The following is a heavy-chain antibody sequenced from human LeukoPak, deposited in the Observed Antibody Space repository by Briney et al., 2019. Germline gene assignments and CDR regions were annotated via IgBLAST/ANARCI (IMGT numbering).Heavy chain of an antibody. CDR3: ARVYCSGGSCYSIGDY. D-gene: IGHD2-15*01. CDR2: ISPSDTTT. J-gene: IGHJ4*02. V-gene: IGHV1-46*01. Sequence: ASVKVSCKASGYTFTTYYIQWVRQASGQGLEWVGIISPSDTTTAYARRFQGRVTMTRDTSTSTVYMELSSLTSEDTAFYYCARVYCSGGSCYSIGDYWGQGTLVTVSS. CDR1: GYTFTTYY.